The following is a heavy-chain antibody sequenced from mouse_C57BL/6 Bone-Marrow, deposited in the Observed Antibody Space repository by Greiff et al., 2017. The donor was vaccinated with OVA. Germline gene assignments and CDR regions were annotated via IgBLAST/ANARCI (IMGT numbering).Heavy chain of an antibody. D-gene: IGHD6-2*01. J-gene: IGHJ2*01. V-gene: IGHV5-9-1*02. CDR2: ISSGGDYI. CDR3: TRGFSPCDY. CDR1: GFTFSSYA. Sequence: EVKLMESGEGLVKPGGSLKLSCAASGFTFSSYAMSWVRQTPEKRLEWVAYISSGGDYIYYADTVKGRFTISRDNARNTLYLQMSSLKSEDTAMYYCTRGFSPCDYWGQGTTLTVSS.